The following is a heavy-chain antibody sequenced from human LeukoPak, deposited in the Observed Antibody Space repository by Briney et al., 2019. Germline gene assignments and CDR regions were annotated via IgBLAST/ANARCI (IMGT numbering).Heavy chain of an antibody. CDR3: ASLGTFNWFDP. Sequence: ASVKVSCKASGYTLTSYAMNWVRQAPGQGLEWMGWINTYTGNPTYAQGFTGRFVFSLDTSVSTAYLQTSSLKAEDTAVYYCASLGTFNWFDPWGQGTLVTVSS. CDR1: GYTLTSYA. D-gene: IGHD1-1*01. V-gene: IGHV7-4-1*02. J-gene: IGHJ5*02. CDR2: INTYTGNP.